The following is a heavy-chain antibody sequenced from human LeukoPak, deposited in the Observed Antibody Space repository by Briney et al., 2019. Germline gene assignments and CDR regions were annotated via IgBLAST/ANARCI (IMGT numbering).Heavy chain of an antibody. V-gene: IGHV3-66*02. Sequence: GGSLRLSCAASGFPFGTYSMNWVRQAPGKGLEWVSVIYSGGSTYYADSVKGRFTISRDNSKNTLYLQMNSLRAEDTAVYYCASSYRGWGQGTLVTVSS. CDR2: IYSGGST. CDR1: GFPFGTYS. D-gene: IGHD3-10*01. CDR3: ASSYRG. J-gene: IGHJ4*02.